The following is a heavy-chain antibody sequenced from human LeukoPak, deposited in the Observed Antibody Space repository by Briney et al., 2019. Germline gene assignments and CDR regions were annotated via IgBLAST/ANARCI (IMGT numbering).Heavy chain of an antibody. V-gene: IGHV4-34*01. CDR2: INHSGST. D-gene: IGHD6-6*01. J-gene: IGHJ5*02. Sequence: LTCAVYGGSFSGYYWSWIRQPPGKGLEWIGEINHSGSTNYNPSLKRGVTISVETSKNQFSLKLSSVTAADTAVYYSARGYSSSSYNWFDPWGQGTLVTVSS. CDR1: GGSFSGYY. CDR3: ARGYSSSSYNWFDP.